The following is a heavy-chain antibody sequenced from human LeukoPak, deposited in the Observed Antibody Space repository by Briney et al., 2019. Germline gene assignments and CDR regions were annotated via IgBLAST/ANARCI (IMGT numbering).Heavy chain of an antibody. D-gene: IGHD4-11*01. J-gene: IGHJ1*01. CDR3: ARDKAVTTELTQYFPH. CDR2: ISAYNDYT. Sequence: ASVKVSCKASGYTFTNYGVSWVRQAPGQGLEWMGWISAYNDYTNYAQKFQFRVTMTTDTSTSTAYMELRSLTSDDTAVYYCARDKAVTTELTQYFPHWGQATLVTVSS. CDR1: GYTFTNYG. V-gene: IGHV1-18*01.